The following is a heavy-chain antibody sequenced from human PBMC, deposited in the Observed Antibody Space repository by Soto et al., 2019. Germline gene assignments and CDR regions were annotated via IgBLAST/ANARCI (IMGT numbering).Heavy chain of an antibody. J-gene: IGHJ5*02. D-gene: IGHD3-10*01. Sequence: PGGSLRLSCAASGFTFSSYGMHWVRQAPGKGLEWVAVISYDGSNKYYADFVKGRFTISRDNSKNTLYLQMNSLRAEDTAVYYCAKDYRWFGELSASGPWGQGTLVTVSS. CDR1: GFTFSSYG. CDR3: AKDYRWFGELSASGP. V-gene: IGHV3-30*18. CDR2: ISYDGSNK.